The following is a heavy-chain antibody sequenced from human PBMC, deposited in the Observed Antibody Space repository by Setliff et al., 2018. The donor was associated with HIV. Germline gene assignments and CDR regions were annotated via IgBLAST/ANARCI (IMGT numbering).Heavy chain of an antibody. Sequence: ASVKVSCKASGYTFINYAMNWVRQAPGQGLEWMGWINTHTGSPTYAQAFTGRSVFSVDTSVSTAYLQISSLKAEDTAVYYCARALYGDYGGDINWFDPWGQGTLVTSPQ. D-gene: IGHD4-17*01. J-gene: IGHJ5*02. CDR1: GYTFINYA. CDR2: INTHTGSP. CDR3: ARALYGDYGGDINWFDP. V-gene: IGHV7-4-1*02.